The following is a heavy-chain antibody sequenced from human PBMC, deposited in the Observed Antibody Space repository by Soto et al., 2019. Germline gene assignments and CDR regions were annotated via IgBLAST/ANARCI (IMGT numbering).Heavy chain of an antibody. CDR1: GFTFSSYS. Sequence: PGGSLRLSCAASGFTFSSYSMHWVRQAPGKGLEWVAVISYDGSNKYYADSVKGRFTISRDNSKNTLYLQMNSLRAEDTAVYYCARDLGGLRYFDWLLSTTGYFDYWGQGTLVTVSS. CDR2: ISYDGSNK. V-gene: IGHV3-30-3*01. D-gene: IGHD3-9*01. J-gene: IGHJ4*02. CDR3: ARDLGGLRYFDWLLSTTGYFDY.